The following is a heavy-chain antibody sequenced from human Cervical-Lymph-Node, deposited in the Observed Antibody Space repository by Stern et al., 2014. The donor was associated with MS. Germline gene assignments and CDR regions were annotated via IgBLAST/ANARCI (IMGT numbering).Heavy chain of an antibody. CDR3: AKADDYAAGIDA. V-gene: IGHV3-9*01. CDR2: LGWNSEGR. Sequence: EVQLVESGGGMVQPGRSLRLSCEAPGFKFDDFAMHWVRQAPGKGLEWVSGLGWNSEGRGYADSVQGRFTISRDNAKSSLYLQMNSLTAEDTALYYCAKADDYAAGIDAWGQGTLVVVSS. CDR1: GFKFDDFA. J-gene: IGHJ5*02. D-gene: IGHD3-16*01.